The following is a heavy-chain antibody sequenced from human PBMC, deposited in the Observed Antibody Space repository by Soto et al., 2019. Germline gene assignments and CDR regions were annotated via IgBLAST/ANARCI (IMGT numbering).Heavy chain of an antibody. J-gene: IGHJ6*02. Sequence: QVQLVQSGAEVKKPGASVKVSCKASGYTFTSYDINWVRQATGQGLEWMGWMNPNSGNTGYAQKFQGRVTMTRNTSISTAYMELRSLRSEDTAVYYCASGLWFGELYYYYGMDVWGQGTTVTVSS. D-gene: IGHD3-10*01. CDR3: ASGLWFGELYYYYGMDV. CDR2: MNPNSGNT. V-gene: IGHV1-8*01. CDR1: GYTFTSYD.